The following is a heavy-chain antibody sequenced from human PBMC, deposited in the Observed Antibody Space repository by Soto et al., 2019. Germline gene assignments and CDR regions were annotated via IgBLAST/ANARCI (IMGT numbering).Heavy chain of an antibody. D-gene: IGHD1-7*01. CDR2: IFYSGST. CDR3: ARGSNDWNSPGTPDY. J-gene: IGHJ4*02. CDR1: CCSMSSGCYY. V-gene: IGHV4-31*03. Sequence: PXETLSLTCTVACCSMSSGCYYWSWIRQHPGKGLEWIGYIFYSGSTYYNPSLKSRVTISVDTSKNQFSLKLSSGTAADTAGYCCARGSNDWNSPGTPDYWGQGTLVTVSS.